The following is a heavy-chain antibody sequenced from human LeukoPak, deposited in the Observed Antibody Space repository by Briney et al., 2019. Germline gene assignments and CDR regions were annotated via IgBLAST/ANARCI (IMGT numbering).Heavy chain of an antibody. CDR2: IYTNGNT. V-gene: IGHV4-4*07. CDR1: GDSINSYY. CDR3: ASVKTYGSGAYDM. D-gene: IGHD3-10*01. Sequence: SETPSLTCTVSGDSINSYYWNWIWQPAGKGLEWIGRIYTNGNTNYNPSLKSRVTMSIDMSRNQFSLTLTSLTAADTAVYYCASVKTYGSGAYDMWGQGTMVTVSS. J-gene: IGHJ3*02.